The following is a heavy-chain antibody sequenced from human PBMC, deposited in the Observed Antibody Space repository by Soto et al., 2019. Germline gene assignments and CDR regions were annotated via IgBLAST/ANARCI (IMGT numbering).Heavy chain of an antibody. D-gene: IGHD3-10*01. CDR1: GFTFSSYW. CDR2: IKQDGSEK. CDR3: ARELLWFGKMDV. Sequence: GGLRLSCAVSGFTFSSYWMSWVRQAPGKGLEWVANIKQDGSEKYYVDSVKGRFTISRDNAKNSLYLQMNSLRAEDTAVYYCARELLWFGKMDVWGQGTTVTVSS. V-gene: IGHV3-7*03. J-gene: IGHJ6*02.